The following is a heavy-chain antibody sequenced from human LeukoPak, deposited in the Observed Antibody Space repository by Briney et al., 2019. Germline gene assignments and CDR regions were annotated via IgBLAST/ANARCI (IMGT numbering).Heavy chain of an antibody. J-gene: IGHJ5*02. Sequence: ASVQVSCKASGYTFTSYGISWVRQAPGQGLEWMGWISAYSGNTKYAQKFQGRVTMTTDTSTSTAYMELRSLRSDDTAVYYCARFCSGGSCYHNWFDPWGQGTLVTVSS. CDR2: ISAYSGNT. V-gene: IGHV1-18*01. D-gene: IGHD2-15*01. CDR3: ARFCSGGSCYHNWFDP. CDR1: GYTFTSYG.